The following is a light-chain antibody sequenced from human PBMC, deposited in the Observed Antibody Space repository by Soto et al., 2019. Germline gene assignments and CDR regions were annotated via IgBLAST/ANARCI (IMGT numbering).Light chain of an antibody. Sequence: DIQMTQSPSTLSASVGDRVTIACRASQRIRGYLAWYQRKPGKAPKLLIYDASNFETGVPSRFSGSGSGTEFTLTINSLQPDDFATYYCQQYSAYPLTFGGGTKVDIK. CDR3: QQYSAYPLT. CDR1: QRIRGY. V-gene: IGKV1-5*01. CDR2: DAS. J-gene: IGKJ4*01.